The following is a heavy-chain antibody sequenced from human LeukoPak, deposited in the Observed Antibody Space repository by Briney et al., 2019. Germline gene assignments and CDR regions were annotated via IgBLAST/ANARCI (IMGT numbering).Heavy chain of an antibody. CDR2: IKQDGSVK. Sequence: GGSLRLYCAASGFTLSRYWMSWVRQAPGKGLEWVANIKQDGSVKYYVDSVKGRFTISRGNAKNSLYLQMNSLRAEDTAVYYCARDLLGDGWFDPWGQGTLVTVSS. V-gene: IGHV3-7*01. J-gene: IGHJ5*02. CDR1: GFTLSRYW. CDR3: ARDLLGDGWFDP. D-gene: IGHD2-21*02.